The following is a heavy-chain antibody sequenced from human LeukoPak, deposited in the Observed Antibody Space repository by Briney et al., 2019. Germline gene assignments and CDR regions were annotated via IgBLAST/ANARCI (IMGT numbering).Heavy chain of an antibody. J-gene: IGHJ4*02. CDR2: INPNSGGT. Sequence: GASVKVSCKASGYTFTGYYMHWVRQAPGQGLEWMGRINPNSGGTNYAQKFQGRVTMTRDTSTSTAYMELSRLRSDDTAVYYCARRDTAMASLGFDYWGQGTLVTVSS. CDR3: ARRDTAMASLGFDY. V-gene: IGHV1-2*06. D-gene: IGHD5-18*01. CDR1: GYTFTGYY.